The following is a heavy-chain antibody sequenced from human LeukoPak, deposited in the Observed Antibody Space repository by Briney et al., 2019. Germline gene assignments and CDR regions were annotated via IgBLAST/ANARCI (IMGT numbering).Heavy chain of an antibody. CDR1: GGSISSYY. Sequence: SETLSLTCTVSGGSISSYYWSWIRQPPGKGLEWIEYIYYSGSTNYNPSLKSRVTISVDTSKNQFSLKLSSVTAADTAVYYCARGNYGSGSYWPYYYYYGMDVWGQGTTVTVSS. J-gene: IGHJ6*02. D-gene: IGHD3-10*01. CDR3: ARGNYGSGSYWPYYYYYGMDV. V-gene: IGHV4-59*01. CDR2: IYYSGST.